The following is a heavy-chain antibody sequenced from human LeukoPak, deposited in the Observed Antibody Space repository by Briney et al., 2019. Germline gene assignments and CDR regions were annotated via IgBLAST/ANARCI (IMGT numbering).Heavy chain of an antibody. V-gene: IGHV3-9*03. CDR3: AKGYCSSTRCAFDI. D-gene: IGHD2-2*01. CDR1: GVTFDDYA. J-gene: IGHJ3*02. CDR2: ISWNSGSI. Sequence: PGGSLRLXCAVSGVTFDDYAMHWVRQAPGKGLEWVSGISWNSGSIVYADSVKGRFTISRDNAKNSLYLQMNSLRAEDMALYYCAKGYCSSTRCAFDIWGQGTMVTVSS.